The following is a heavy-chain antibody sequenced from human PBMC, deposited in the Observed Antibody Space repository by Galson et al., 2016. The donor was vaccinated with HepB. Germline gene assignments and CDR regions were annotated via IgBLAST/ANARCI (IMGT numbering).Heavy chain of an antibody. V-gene: IGHV1-18*01. CDR3: ARCPSLDIGTAPYYFDY. CDR2: ISAYNGNT. J-gene: IGHJ4*02. D-gene: IGHD2-2*03. Sequence: SVKVSCKASGYSFTSYGITWVRQAPGQGLELMGWISAYNGNTRYPQKVQGRVTMTTETSTSTAYMELRSLRSADTAVHYCARCPSLDIGTAPYYFDYWGQGTLVTVSS. CDR1: GYSFTSYG.